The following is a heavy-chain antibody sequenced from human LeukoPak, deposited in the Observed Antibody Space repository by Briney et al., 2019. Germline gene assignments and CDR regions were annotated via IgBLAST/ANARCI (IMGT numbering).Heavy chain of an antibody. V-gene: IGHV4-59*01. J-gene: IGHJ6*02. Sequence: SETLSLTCTVSGGSISTYYWNWIRQPPGKGLEWIGYIYHSGSTNYNPSLQSRVTISVDTSKNQFSLNLNSVTAADTAVYYCARAAHRFLEWLEHDGMDVWGQGTTVTVSS. CDR1: GGSISTYY. CDR3: ARAAHRFLEWLEHDGMDV. CDR2: IYHSGST. D-gene: IGHD3-3*01.